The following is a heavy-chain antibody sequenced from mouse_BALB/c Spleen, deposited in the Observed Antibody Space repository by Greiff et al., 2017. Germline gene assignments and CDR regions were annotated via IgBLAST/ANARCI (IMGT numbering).Heavy chain of an antibody. V-gene: IGHV5-6-5*01. J-gene: IGHJ1*01. Sequence: EVKLMESGGGLVKPGGSLKLSCAASGFTFSSYAMSWVRQTPEKRLEWVASISSGGSTYYPDSVKGRFTISRDNARNILYLQMSSLRSEDTAMYYCARGDYYGSSHWYFDVWGAGTTVTVSS. CDR3: ARGDYYGSSHWYFDV. CDR1: GFTFSSYA. CDR2: ISSGGST. D-gene: IGHD1-1*01.